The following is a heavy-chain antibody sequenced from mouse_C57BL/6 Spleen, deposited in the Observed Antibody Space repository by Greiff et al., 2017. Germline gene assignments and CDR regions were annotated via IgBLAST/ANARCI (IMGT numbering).Heavy chain of an antibody. CDR3: AGTEDCRNWDY. J-gene: IGHJ2*01. V-gene: IGHV3-8*01. Sequence: VQLQESGPGLAKPSQSLSLTCSVTGYSITSDYWNWIRKFPGNKLEYMGYISYSGSTYYNPSLESRISITRDTSNNQYYLQMNSETPANTATYDGAGTEDCRNWDYWGQGTTLTVSA. D-gene: IGHD4-1*01. CDR2: ISYSGST. CDR1: GYSITSDY.